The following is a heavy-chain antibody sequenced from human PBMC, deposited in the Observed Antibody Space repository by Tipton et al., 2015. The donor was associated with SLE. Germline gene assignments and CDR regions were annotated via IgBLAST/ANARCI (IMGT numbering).Heavy chain of an antibody. J-gene: IGHJ3*01. D-gene: IGHD3-22*01. V-gene: IGHV4-34*01. CDR3: ARGVAHYYDSGSFDV. CDR2: IYHSGST. CDR1: RGSFSGYA. Sequence: TLSLTCAVSRGSFSGYAWNWIRQAPGKGPEWIGSIYHSGSTYYNPSLESRVTISIDTSKNQLSLKLTSVTAADTALYYCARGVAHYYDSGSFDVWGQGTMVTVSS.